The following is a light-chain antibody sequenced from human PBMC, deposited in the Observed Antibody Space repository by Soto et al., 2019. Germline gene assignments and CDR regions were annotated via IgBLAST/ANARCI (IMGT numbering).Light chain of an antibody. V-gene: IGKV1-5*01. J-gene: IGKJ1*01. CDR1: QSITTW. Sequence: DIQMTQSPSTLSASVGDRVTITCRASQSITTWLAWYQHKPGKAPKLLIYDASSLESGVPSRFSGSGSGTAVTLTITSLQPDDFATYYCQQYNSYPWTFGQGTKVEIK. CDR3: QQYNSYPWT. CDR2: DAS.